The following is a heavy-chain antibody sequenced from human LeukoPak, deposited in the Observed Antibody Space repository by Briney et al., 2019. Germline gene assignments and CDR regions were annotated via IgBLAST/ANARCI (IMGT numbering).Heavy chain of an antibody. CDR1: GFTFDDYA. CDR3: AKAGCSSTTCYSNC. CDR2: ISWNSGSI. V-gene: IGHV3-9*01. D-gene: IGHD2-2*01. J-gene: IGHJ4*02. Sequence: GGSLRLSCAASGFTFDDYAMHWVRQAPGKGLEWVSAISWNSGSIGYADSVKGRFTISRDNSKSTLFLQMNRLRPDDTAVYYCAKAGCSSTTCYSNCWGQGTLVTVSS.